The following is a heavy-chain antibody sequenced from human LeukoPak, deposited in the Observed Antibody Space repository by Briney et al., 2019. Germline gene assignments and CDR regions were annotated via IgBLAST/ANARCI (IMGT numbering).Heavy chain of an antibody. CDR1: GYTFTSYG. D-gene: IGHD5-18*01. CDR3: ARDQDTAYPQNTLDY. Sequence: GASVKVSCKASGYTFTSYGISWVRQAPGQGLEWMGWISAYNGNTNYAQKLQGRVTMTRDTSTSTVYMELSSLRSEDTAVYYCARDQDTAYPQNTLDYWGQGTLVTVSS. CDR2: ISAYNGNT. V-gene: IGHV1-18*01. J-gene: IGHJ4*02.